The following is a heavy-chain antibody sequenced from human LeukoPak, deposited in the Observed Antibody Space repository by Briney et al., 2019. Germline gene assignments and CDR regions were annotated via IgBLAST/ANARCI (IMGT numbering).Heavy chain of an antibody. CDR2: IYYSGST. V-gene: IGHV4-59*01. CDR3: ARALYGDYTLGMDV. D-gene: IGHD4-17*01. Sequence: PSETLSLTCTVSGGSISSYYWSWIRQPPGKGLEWIGYIYYSGSTNYNPSLRSRVTISVDTSKNQFSLKLSSVTAADTAVYYCARALYGDYTLGMDVWGQGTTVTVSS. J-gene: IGHJ6*02. CDR1: GGSISSYY.